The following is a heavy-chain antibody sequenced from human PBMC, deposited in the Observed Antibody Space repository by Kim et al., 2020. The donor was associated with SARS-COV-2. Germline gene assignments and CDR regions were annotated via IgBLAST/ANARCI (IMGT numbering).Heavy chain of an antibody. CDR3: AKDSCGGSCYSIFDY. V-gene: IGHV3-43*02. J-gene: IGHJ4*02. CDR2: ISGDGGST. Sequence: GGSLRLSCAASGFTFDDYAMHWVRQAPGKGLEWVSLISGDGGSTYYADSVKGRFTISRDNSKNSLYLQMNSLRTEDTALYYCAKDSCGGSCYSIFDYWGQGTLVTVSS. D-gene: IGHD2-15*01. CDR1: GFTFDDYA.